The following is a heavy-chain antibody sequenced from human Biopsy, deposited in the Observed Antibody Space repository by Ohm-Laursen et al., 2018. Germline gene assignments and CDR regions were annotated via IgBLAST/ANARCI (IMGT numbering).Heavy chain of an antibody. CDR2: INPNGGDT. CDR3: ARASMIRGIMDVDY. CDR1: GYLFINYG. Sequence: GASVKVSCKASGYLFINYGISWVRQAPGQGFEWMGWINPNGGDTYSTQEFHGRVTMTTDTSVTTAYMDVSSLTFDDTAVYYCARASMIRGIMDVDYWGQGTLVIVSS. J-gene: IGHJ4*02. V-gene: IGHV1-18*01. D-gene: IGHD3-10*01.